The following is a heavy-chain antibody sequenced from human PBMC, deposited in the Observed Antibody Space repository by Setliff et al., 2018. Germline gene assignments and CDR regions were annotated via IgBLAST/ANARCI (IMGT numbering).Heavy chain of an antibody. D-gene: IGHD7-27*01. CDR1: GYSISSGYC. CDR2: ICHSGTT. J-gene: IGHJ4*02. V-gene: IGHV4-38-2*01. Sequence: PSETLSLTCDVSGYSISSGYCWGWIRQPPGKGLEWIGSICHSGTTTYNPSLKSRVTISVDTSRKQFSLRLTSVTAADTAVYYCAKFGPLDLTGDWAFDNWGQGTLVTVSS. CDR3: AKFGPLDLTGDWAFDN.